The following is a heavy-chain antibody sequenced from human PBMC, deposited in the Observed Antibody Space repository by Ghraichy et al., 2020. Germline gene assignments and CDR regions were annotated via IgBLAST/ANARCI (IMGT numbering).Heavy chain of an antibody. CDR2: THTSGHT. J-gene: IGHJ6*02. CDR1: GASISHYY. Sequence: GSLRLSCTVSGASISHYYWGWIRQPAGKGLEWIGRTHTSGHTNYNPSLKSRVTMSVDTSKNQFSLRLSSVTAADTAVYYCAGDLGFYYGSGMTLGMDVWGQGTTVIVSS. V-gene: IGHV4-4*07. CDR3: AGDLGFYYGSGMTLGMDV. D-gene: IGHD3-10*01.